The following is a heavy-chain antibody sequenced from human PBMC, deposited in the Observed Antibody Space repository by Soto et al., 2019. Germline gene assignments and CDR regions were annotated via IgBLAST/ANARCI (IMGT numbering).Heavy chain of an antibody. J-gene: IGHJ5*02. V-gene: IGHV4-34*01. CDR2: INHSGST. CDR3: ARGSLDP. CDR1: GGSFSGYY. Sequence: SETLSLTCAVYGGSFSGYYWSWIRQPPGKGLEWIGEINHSGSTNYNPSLKSRVTISVDTSKNQFSLKLSSVTAAETAVYYCARGSLDPWGQGTMVTFYS.